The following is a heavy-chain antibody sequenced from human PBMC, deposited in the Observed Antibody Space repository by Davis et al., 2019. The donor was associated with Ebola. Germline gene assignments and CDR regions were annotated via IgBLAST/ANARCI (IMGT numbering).Heavy chain of an antibody. CDR2: KSYDGRNE. D-gene: IGHD4-17*01. J-gene: IGHJ4*02. CDR1: GFTFKSYG. Sequence: GESLKISCAASGFTFKSYGMHWVRQAPGKGLEWVAIKSYDGRNEYYVDSVKGRFTISRDNSKNTLYLQMDSLRIEDTAFYYCARAGDYGDYAGPIDYWGQGTLVTVSS. V-gene: IGHV3-30*03. CDR3: ARAGDYGDYAGPIDY.